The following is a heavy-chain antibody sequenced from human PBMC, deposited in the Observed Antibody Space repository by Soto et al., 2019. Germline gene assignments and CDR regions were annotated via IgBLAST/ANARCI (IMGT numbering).Heavy chain of an antibody. CDR1: GGSINSYY. V-gene: IGHV4-4*07. CDR2: IYISGST. D-gene: IGHD6-13*01. CDR3: AKSSSRSSLGQYGLDV. Sequence: QVQLQESGPGLVKPSETLSLTCTVSGGSINSYYWYWIRQPAGKGLEWIGRIYISGSTNYNPTLNSRVSMSRDTSKSLFSLKVSSVTAADTAVYYCAKSSSRSSLGQYGLDVWGQGTTVTVSS. J-gene: IGHJ6*02.